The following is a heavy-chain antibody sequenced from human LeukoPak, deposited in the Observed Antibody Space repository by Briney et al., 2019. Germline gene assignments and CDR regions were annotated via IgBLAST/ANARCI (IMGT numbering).Heavy chain of an antibody. D-gene: IGHD6-6*01. J-gene: IGHJ1*01. Sequence: KPSETLSLTCIVSGGSVSSGSNYWSWIRQPPGKGLEWIGYIYHSGSTNYNPSLQSRVTISVDTSKNQFSLNLNSVTAADTAVYYCARGGAARLHFQNWGQGTLVTVSS. V-gene: IGHV4-61*01. CDR2: IYHSGST. CDR1: GGSVSSGSNY. CDR3: ARGGAARLHFQN.